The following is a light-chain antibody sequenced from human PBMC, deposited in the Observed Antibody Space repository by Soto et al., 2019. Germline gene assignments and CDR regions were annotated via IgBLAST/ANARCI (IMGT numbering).Light chain of an antibody. CDR1: SSDVGAYNY. CDR3: SSYTSSSTVE. J-gene: IGLJ2*01. V-gene: IGLV2-14*01. CDR2: EVS. Sequence: QSALTQPASVSGSPGQSITISCTGTSSDVGAYNYVSWYQQHPGKAPKLIISEVSNRPSGVSNRFSGSKSGNTASLTISGLQAEDEADYYCSSYTSSSTVEFGGGTKLTVL.